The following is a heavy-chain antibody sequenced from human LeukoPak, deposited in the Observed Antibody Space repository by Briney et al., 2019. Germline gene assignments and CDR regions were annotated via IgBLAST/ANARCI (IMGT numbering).Heavy chain of an antibody. CDR3: AKSTIFGVVRHFDY. V-gene: IGHV3-23*01. CDR2: ISGSGGST. J-gene: IGHJ4*02. CDR1: GFTFSSYA. Sequence: PGGSLRLSCAASGFTFSSYAMSWVRQAPGKGLEWVSAISGSGGSTYYADSVKGRFTISRDNSKNTLYPQMNSLRAEDTAVYYCAKSTIFGVVRHFDYWGQGTLVTVSS. D-gene: IGHD3-3*01.